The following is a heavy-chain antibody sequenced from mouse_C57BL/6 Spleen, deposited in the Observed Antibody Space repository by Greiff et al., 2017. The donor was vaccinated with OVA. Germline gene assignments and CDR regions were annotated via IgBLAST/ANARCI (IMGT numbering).Heavy chain of an antibody. Sequence: EVKLVESGGGLVKPGGSLKLSCAASGFTFSDYGMHWVRQAPEKGLEWVAYISSGSSTIYYADTVKGRFTISRDNAKNTLFLQMTSLRSEDTAMYYCAMGYYGPVFDYWGQGTTLTVSS. CDR3: AMGYYGPVFDY. CDR2: ISSGSSTI. V-gene: IGHV5-17*01. D-gene: IGHD1-1*01. J-gene: IGHJ2*01. CDR1: GFTFSDYG.